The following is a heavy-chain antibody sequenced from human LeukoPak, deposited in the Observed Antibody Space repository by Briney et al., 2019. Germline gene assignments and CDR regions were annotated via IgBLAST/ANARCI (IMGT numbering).Heavy chain of an antibody. D-gene: IGHD2-2*01. V-gene: IGHV3-23*01. CDR3: AKATARDVVQAALWFDY. Sequence: GGSLRLSCAASGFTFSSYAMSWVRQAPGKGLEWVSAISGSGGSTYYADSVKGRFTISRDNSKNTLYLQMNSLRAEDTAVYYCAKATARDVVQAALWFDYWGQGTLVTVSS. CDR2: ISGSGGST. CDR1: GFTFSSYA. J-gene: IGHJ4*02.